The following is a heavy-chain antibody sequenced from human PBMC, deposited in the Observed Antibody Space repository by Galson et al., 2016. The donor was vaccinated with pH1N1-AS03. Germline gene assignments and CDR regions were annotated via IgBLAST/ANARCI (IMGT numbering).Heavy chain of an antibody. CDR2: ISSSGSHI. CDR1: GSTFSLKS. V-gene: IGHV3-21*01. Sequence: SLRLSCADSGSTFSLKSINWVRQAPGKGLEWISSISSSGSHIYYADSVKGRFTISRDNAKNSLYLQMNSLRAEDTAVYYCARDDSGYDLFYYYGMDVWGQGTTVTVSS. CDR3: ARDDSGYDLFYYYGMDV. D-gene: IGHD5-12*01. J-gene: IGHJ6*02.